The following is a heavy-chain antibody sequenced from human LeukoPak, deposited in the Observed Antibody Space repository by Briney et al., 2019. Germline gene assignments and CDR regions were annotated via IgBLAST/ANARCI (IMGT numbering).Heavy chain of an antibody. D-gene: IGHD1-26*01. Sequence: GGPLRLSCAASGFTFSSYSMNWVRQAPGKGLEWVSSISSSSSYIYYADSVKGRFTISRDNAKNSLYLQMNSLRAEDTAVYYCAKDPAGWDGGYWGQGTLVTVSS. CDR2: ISSSSSYI. J-gene: IGHJ4*02. CDR3: AKDPAGWDGGY. V-gene: IGHV3-21*01. CDR1: GFTFSSYS.